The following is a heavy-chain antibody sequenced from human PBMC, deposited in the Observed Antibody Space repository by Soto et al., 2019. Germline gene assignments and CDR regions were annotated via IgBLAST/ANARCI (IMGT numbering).Heavy chain of an antibody. CDR1: GGSISSSSYY. Sequence: KSSETLSLTCTVSGGSISSSSYYWGWIRQPPGKGLEWIGSIYYSGSTYYNPSLKSRVTISVDTSKNQFSLKLSSVTAADTAVYYCARATRPDPYGSGSYYGFDAFDIWGQGTMVTVSS. V-gene: IGHV4-39*01. D-gene: IGHD3-10*01. CDR3: ARATRPDPYGSGSYYGFDAFDI. J-gene: IGHJ3*02. CDR2: IYYSGST.